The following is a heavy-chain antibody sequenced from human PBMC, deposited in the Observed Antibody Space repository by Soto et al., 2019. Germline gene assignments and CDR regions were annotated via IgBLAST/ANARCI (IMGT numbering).Heavy chain of an antibody. CDR3: ARNGDSRSSGGYYYYGMDV. CDR1: GFTFSSYS. CDR2: ISSSSSYI. Sequence: PGGSLRLSCAASGFTFSSYSMNWVRQAPGKGLEWVSSISSSSSYIYYADSVKGRFTISRDNAKNSLYLQMNSLRAEDTAVYYCARNGDSRSSGGYYYYGMDVWGQGTTVTVSS. D-gene: IGHD6-6*01. V-gene: IGHV3-21*01. J-gene: IGHJ6*02.